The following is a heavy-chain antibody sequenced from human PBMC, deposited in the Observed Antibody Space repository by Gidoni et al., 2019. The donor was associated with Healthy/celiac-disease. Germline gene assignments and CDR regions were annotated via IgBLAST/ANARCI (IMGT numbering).Heavy chain of an antibody. Sequence: EVQLVESGGGLVKPGGSLRLSCAASGFPFSSYSMNWVRQAPGKGLEWVSSISSSSSYIYYADSVKGRFTISRDNAKNSPYLQMNSLRAEDTAVYYCAREPTHPGSSSRNLYNWFDPWGQGTLVTVSS. D-gene: IGHD6-13*01. CDR2: ISSSSSYI. V-gene: IGHV3-21*01. CDR3: AREPTHPGSSSRNLYNWFDP. J-gene: IGHJ5*02. CDR1: GFPFSSYS.